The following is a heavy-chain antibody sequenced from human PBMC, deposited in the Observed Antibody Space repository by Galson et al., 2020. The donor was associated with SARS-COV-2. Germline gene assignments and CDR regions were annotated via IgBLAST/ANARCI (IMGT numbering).Heavy chain of an antibody. J-gene: IGHJ5*02. CDR3: ARVRGAGFGALLCGYWVAP. Sequence: SETLSLTCTVSGGSISSYYWSWIRQPPGKGLEWIGYIYYSGSTNYNPSLKSRVTISVDTSKNQFSLKLSSVTAADTAVYYCARVRGAGFGALLCGYWVAPWGQGTLVTVAS. CDR1: GGSISSYY. D-gene: IGHD3-10*01. V-gene: IGHV4-59*01. CDR2: IYYSGST.